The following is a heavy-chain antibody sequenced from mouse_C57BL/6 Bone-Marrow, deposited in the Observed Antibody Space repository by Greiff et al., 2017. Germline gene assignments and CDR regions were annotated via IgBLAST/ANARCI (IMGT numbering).Heavy chain of an antibody. D-gene: IGHD1-1*01. CDR3: GRDYYGSSLFDY. CDR1: GFTFSSYA. V-gene: IGHV5-4*01. CDR2: ISDGGSYT. J-gene: IGHJ2*01. Sequence: DVKLVESGGGLVKPGGSLKLSCAASGFTFSSYAMSWVRQTPEKRLEWVATISDGGSYTYYPDNVKGRFTISRDNAKNNLYLQLSHLKSEDTAMYYCGRDYYGSSLFDYWGQGTTLTVSS.